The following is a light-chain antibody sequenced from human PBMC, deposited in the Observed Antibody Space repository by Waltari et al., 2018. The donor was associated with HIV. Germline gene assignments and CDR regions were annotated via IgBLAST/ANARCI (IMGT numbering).Light chain of an antibody. CDR2: GAS. CDR3: QHYGSSPALYT. V-gene: IGKV3-20*01. J-gene: IGKJ2*01. CDR1: QSVSSTA. Sequence: EIVLTQSPGTLSLSPGERVTLSCRASQSVSSTAIVWYQQKLGQAPRLLIYGASTRAAGIPDRFRGSGSGTDFTLTISRLEPEDFAVYYCQHYGSSPALYTFGQGAKLEI.